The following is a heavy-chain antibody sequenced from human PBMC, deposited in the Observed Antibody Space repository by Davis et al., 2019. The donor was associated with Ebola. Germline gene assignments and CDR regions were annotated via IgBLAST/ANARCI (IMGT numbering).Heavy chain of an antibody. D-gene: IGHD1-7*01. V-gene: IGHV1-8*01. Sequence: ASVKVSCKASGYTFTTYDIHWVRQATGQGLEWMGWMNPNSGNTGYAQKFQGRVTITRNTSISTAYMELSSLRSEDTAVYYCARGRDNWNYADMDVWGKGTTVTVSS. CDR2: MNPNSGNT. CDR1: GYTFTTYD. CDR3: ARGRDNWNYADMDV. J-gene: IGHJ6*03.